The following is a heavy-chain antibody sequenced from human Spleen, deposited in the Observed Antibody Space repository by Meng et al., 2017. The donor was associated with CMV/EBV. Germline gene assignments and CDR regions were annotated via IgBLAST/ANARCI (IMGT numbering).Heavy chain of an antibody. Sequence: GESLKISCSASGFTFSDYYMSWVRLAPGKGLEWVSYISGSGTAVHYADSVKGRFIISRDNAKSSQYLQMNSLRAEDTAVYYCARVLGAYDFWSGYSSYGMDVWGQGTTVTVSS. D-gene: IGHD3-3*01. CDR3: ARVLGAYDFWSGYSSYGMDV. CDR1: GFTFSDYY. CDR2: ISGSGTAV. J-gene: IGHJ6*02. V-gene: IGHV3-11*04.